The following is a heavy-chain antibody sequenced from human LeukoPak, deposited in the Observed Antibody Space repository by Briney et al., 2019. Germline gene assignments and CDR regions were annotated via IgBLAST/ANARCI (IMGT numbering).Heavy chain of an antibody. J-gene: IGHJ4*02. Sequence: PSQTLSLTCTLSGGSTSSHYWGWIRHPPGKGREWIGYISYSGSTNYNPSLKSRVNISVDTTKNQFSLKLSSVTAADTAVYYCARDDYGDYFDYWGQGTLVTVSS. CDR2: ISYSGST. V-gene: IGHV4-59*08. CDR3: ARDDYGDYFDY. D-gene: IGHD4-17*01. CDR1: GGSTSSHY.